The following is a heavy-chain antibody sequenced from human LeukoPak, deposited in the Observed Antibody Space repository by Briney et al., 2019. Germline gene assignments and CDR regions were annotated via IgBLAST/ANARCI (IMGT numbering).Heavy chain of an antibody. CDR3: ARAVGPYDY. CDR2: IWYDGSIK. D-gene: IGHD3-10*01. CDR1: GFTFSTYG. Sequence: GGSLRLSCAASGFTFSTYGIHWVRQAPGKGLEWVAVIWYDGSIKYHADSVKGRFTTSRDNSKNTLYLQMNSLRAEDTAVYYCARAVGPYDYWGQGTLVTVSS. V-gene: IGHV3-33*01. J-gene: IGHJ4*02.